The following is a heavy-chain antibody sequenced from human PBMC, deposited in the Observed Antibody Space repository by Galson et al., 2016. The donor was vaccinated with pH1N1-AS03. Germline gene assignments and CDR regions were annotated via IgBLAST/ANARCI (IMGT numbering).Heavy chain of an antibody. CDR2: ISPYNGNT. CDR1: AYTFTTYG. V-gene: IGHV1-18*01. D-gene: IGHD3-16*01. Sequence: SVKVSCKASAYTFTTYGISWVRQAPGQGLEWMGWISPYNGNTNYAQILQGRVTMTTDTSTSTAYMELRSLKSDDTAVYYCAREMGIMDAFDIWGQGTMVTVAS. J-gene: IGHJ3*02. CDR3: AREMGIMDAFDI.